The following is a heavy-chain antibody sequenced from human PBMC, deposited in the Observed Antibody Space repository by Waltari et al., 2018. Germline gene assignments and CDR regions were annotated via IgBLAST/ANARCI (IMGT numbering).Heavy chain of an antibody. Sequence: QVQLVQSGAEVKKPGASVKVSCKASGYTFTSYGISWVRQAPGQGLEWMGRIIAYNGNTNYAQTLQVRVTMTTDTSTSTAYIELLSLRSDDTAVYYCARGRVVVIANHPFDYWGQGTLVTVSS. J-gene: IGHJ4*02. CDR2: IIAYNGNT. CDR3: ARGRVVVIANHPFDY. V-gene: IGHV1-18*01. CDR1: GYTFTSYG. D-gene: IGHD2-21*01.